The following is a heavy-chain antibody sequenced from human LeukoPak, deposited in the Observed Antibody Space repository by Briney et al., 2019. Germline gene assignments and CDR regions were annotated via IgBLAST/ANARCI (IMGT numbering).Heavy chain of an antibody. J-gene: IGHJ4*02. CDR1: GYVFTSYA. CDR3: ARVLNYYDTSGYHTPCDY. Sequence: GASVKVSCKTSGYVFTSYAMNWVRQAPGQGLEWMAWINTNTGKPTYAQGFTGRFVFSLDTSVSTAYLQISSLKAEDTAVYYCARVLNYYDTSGYHTPCDYWGQGTLVTVSS. V-gene: IGHV7-4-1*02. CDR2: INTNTGKP. D-gene: IGHD3-22*01.